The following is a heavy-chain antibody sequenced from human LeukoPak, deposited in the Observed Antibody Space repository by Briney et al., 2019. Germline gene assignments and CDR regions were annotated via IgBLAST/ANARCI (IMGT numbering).Heavy chain of an antibody. D-gene: IGHD2/OR15-2a*01. J-gene: IGHJ3*01. V-gene: IGHV3-7*01. Sequence: GGSLRLSCVASGFIIGSYWMSWVRQAPGKGLEWVANIRQDGSAKYYVDSVKGRLTISRDNAKNSLYLQMNNFTAEDTAIYYCARAGYYGDDAFDLWGQGTRVTVSS. CDR3: ARAGYYGDDAFDL. CDR1: GFIIGSYW. CDR2: IRQDGSAK.